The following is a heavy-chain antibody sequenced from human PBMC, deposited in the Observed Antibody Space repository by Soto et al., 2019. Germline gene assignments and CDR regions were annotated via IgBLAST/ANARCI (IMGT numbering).Heavy chain of an antibody. V-gene: IGHV3-7*05. Sequence: GGSLRLSCAASGFTFSSYWMSWVRQAPGKGLEWVANIKQDGSEKYYVDSVKGRFTISRDNAKNSLYLQMNSLRAEDTAVYYCARDRAQYYYDSSGYYLVYYYGMDVWGQGTTVTVSS. CDR2: IKQDGSEK. J-gene: IGHJ6*02. CDR1: GFTFSSYW. CDR3: ARDRAQYYYDSSGYYLVYYYGMDV. D-gene: IGHD3-22*01.